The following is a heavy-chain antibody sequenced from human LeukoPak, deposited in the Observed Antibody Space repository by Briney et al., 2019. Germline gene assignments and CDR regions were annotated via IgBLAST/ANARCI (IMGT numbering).Heavy chain of an antibody. V-gene: IGHV4-59*01. D-gene: IGHD4-17*01. CDR2: IYYSGST. CDR3: ARGLATSTVNRSNWFDP. CDR1: GGSISSYY. J-gene: IGHJ5*02. Sequence: PSETLSLTCTVSGGSISSYYWSWIRQPPGKGLEWIGYIYYSGSTNYNPSLKSRVTISVDTSKNQFSLKLSSVTAADTAVYYCARGLATSTVNRSNWFDPWGQGTLVTVSS.